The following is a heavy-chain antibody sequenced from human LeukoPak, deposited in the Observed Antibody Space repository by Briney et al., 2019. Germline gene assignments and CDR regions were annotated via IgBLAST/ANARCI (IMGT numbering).Heavy chain of an antibody. CDR1: GFTFSNAW. V-gene: IGHV3-15*01. Sequence: GGSLRLSWAASGFTFSNAWMSWVRQAPGEGLGWVGRIKSKTDGGTTDYAAPVKGRFTISRDDSKNTLYLQMNSLKTEDTAVYYCTTEATGEASYWGQGTLVTVSS. CDR3: TTEATGEASY. J-gene: IGHJ4*02. D-gene: IGHD3-10*01. CDR2: IKSKTDGGTT.